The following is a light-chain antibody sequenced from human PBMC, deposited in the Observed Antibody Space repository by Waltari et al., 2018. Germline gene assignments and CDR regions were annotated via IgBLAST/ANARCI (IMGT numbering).Light chain of an antibody. Sequence: QSALTQPAPVSGSPGQSITLSCTGPSTDIGHYDLLSWYQQRPGEAPKLLMYGATNRPSGVSNRFSGSKSGKTASLTISGLQTEDEADYYCFSFVAANSFVFGPGTKVTVL. CDR1: STDIGHYDL. J-gene: IGLJ1*01. CDR3: FSFVAANSFV. V-gene: IGLV2-23*01. CDR2: GAT.